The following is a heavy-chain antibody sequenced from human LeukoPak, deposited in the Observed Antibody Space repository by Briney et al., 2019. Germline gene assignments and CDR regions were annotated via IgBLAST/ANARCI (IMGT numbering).Heavy chain of an antibody. CDR3: ARGGAAAVNYYYYYMDV. J-gene: IGHJ6*03. CDR1: GYTFTSYG. D-gene: IGHD6-13*01. V-gene: IGHV1-18*01. Sequence: GASVKVSCKASGYTFTSYGISWVRQAPGQGLEWMGWISAYNGDTNYAQKLQGRVTMTTDTSTSTAYMELRSLRSDDTAVYYCARGGAAAVNYYYYYMDVWGKGTTVTVSS. CDR2: ISAYNGDT.